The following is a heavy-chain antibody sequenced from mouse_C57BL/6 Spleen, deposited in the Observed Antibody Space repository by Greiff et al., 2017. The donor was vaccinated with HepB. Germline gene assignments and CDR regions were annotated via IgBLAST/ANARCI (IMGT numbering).Heavy chain of an antibody. CDR3: ARRYGSSYDYFDY. J-gene: IGHJ2*01. Sequence: QVQLKQPGAELVRPGTSVKLSCKASGYTFTSYWMHWVKQRPGQGLEWIGVIDPSDSYTNYNQKFKGKATLTVDTSSSTAYMQLSSLTSEDSAVYYCARRYGSSYDYFDYWGQGTTLTVSS. CDR2: IDPSDSYT. V-gene: IGHV1-59*01. CDR1: GYTFTSYW. D-gene: IGHD1-1*01.